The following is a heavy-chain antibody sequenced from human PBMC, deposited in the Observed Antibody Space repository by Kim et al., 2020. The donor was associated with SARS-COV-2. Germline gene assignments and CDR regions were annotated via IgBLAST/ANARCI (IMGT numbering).Heavy chain of an antibody. CDR2: IHTNNGGT. CDR3: ARDAGGSSPLDF. CDR1: GYTFTDYY. Sequence: ASVKVSCMASGYTFTDYYIHWVRQAPGQGLEWMGWIHTNNGGTNSAQKFQGRVTMTRDTSTSTAYLELSRLRSDDTAVYYCARDAGGSSPLDFWGQGTLVIVSS. V-gene: IGHV1-2*02. J-gene: IGHJ4*02. D-gene: IGHD3-16*01.